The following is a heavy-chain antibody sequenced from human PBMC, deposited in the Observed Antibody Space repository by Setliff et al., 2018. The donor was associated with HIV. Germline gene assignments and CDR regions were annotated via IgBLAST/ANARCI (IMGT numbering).Heavy chain of an antibody. V-gene: IGHV3-15*01. CDR3: ATIARNTDWFSGTFYYYMDV. CDR1: GFTFNNAW. CDR2: IKTESDGGAI. J-gene: IGHJ6*03. Sequence: GESLKISCAASGFTFNNAWMTWVRQAPGEGLEWVGRIKTESDGGAIDYAATVKGRFTISRDDSKNTLYLQMNSLNIEDTAVYFCATIARNTDWFSGTFYYYMDVWGKGTTVTVSS. D-gene: IGHD3-9*01.